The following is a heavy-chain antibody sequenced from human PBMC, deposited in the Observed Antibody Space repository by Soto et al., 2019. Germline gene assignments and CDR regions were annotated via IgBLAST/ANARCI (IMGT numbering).Heavy chain of an antibody. CDR2: ISYDGTNK. V-gene: IGHV3-30*18. J-gene: IGHJ4*02. CDR1: GFTFSGSA. CDR3: AKDRFPSGSYEFEC. Sequence: GGSLRLSCAASGFTFSGSAMHWVRQAPGKGLEWVAIISYDGTNKYYVDSVKGRFTISRDNSRNTLYLQMNSLRAEDTAVYYCAKDRFPSGSYEFECWGQGTLVTVSS. D-gene: IGHD1-26*01.